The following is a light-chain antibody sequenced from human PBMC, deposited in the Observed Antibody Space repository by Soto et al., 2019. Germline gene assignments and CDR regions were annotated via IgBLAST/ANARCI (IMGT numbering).Light chain of an antibody. Sequence: EVVLTQSPGTLSLSPGDRATLSCRASQSVSRSYLAWYQQKPGQSPRLLIYGASSRATGIPDRFSGSGSGTDFTLTISRLEPEDFAVFYCQQYGSSPITFGQGTRLEL. J-gene: IGKJ5*01. CDR2: GAS. V-gene: IGKV3-20*01. CDR3: QQYGSSPIT. CDR1: QSVSRSY.